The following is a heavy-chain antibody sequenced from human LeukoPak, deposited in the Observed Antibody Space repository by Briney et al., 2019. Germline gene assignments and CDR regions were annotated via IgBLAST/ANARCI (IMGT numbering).Heavy chain of an antibody. CDR3: AKDPPTFSLKYFDY. J-gene: IGHJ4*02. CDR2: ISVSTGNT. Sequence: SGGSLRLSCAASGFTFSSYAMSWVRQAPGKGLEWVSGISVSTGNTYYVDSVKGRFTISRDNSKNTLYLQMNSLRAEDTAVYYCAKDPPTFSLKYFDYWGQGTLVTVSS. CDR1: GFTFSSYA. V-gene: IGHV3-23*01.